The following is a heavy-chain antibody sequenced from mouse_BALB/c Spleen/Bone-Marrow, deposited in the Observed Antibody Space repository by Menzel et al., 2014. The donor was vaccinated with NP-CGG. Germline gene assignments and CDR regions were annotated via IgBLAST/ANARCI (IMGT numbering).Heavy chain of an antibody. Sequence: VQLQQSGPELVKPGASVKISCKASGYSLTSYHIHWVKQRPGQGLEWIGWIFPRNGSTKYNEKFKGKATLTADTSSSTAYMQLSSQTSEDSAVYFCARRDYYGSTYGFDYWGQGTTLTVSS. CDR3: ARRDYYGSTYGFDY. J-gene: IGHJ2*01. V-gene: IGHV1-66*01. CDR2: IFPRNGST. CDR1: GYSLTSYH. D-gene: IGHD1-1*01.